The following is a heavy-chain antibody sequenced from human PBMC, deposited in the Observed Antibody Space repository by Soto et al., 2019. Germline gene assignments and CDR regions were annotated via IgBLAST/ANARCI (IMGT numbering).Heavy chain of an antibody. D-gene: IGHD2-21*02. V-gene: IGHV3-11*06. J-gene: IGHJ3*02. Sequence: QVQLVESGGGLVQPGGSLRLSCAASGFTFSDYYMSWIRQAPGKGLEWVSYISSSSSYTNYADSVKGRFTISRDNAKNSLYLQMNSLRAEDTAVYYCARHGGNSGDDAFDIWGQGTMVTVSS. CDR1: GFTFSDYY. CDR3: ARHGGNSGDDAFDI. CDR2: ISSSSSYT.